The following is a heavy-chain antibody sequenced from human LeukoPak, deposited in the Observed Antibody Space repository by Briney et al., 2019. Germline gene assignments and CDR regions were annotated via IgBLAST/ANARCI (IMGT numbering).Heavy chain of an antibody. D-gene: IGHD5-18*01. J-gene: IGHJ4*02. CDR2: ISYNGGST. CDR3: ARGFWLQGDFDY. Sequence: GGSLRLSCAASGFTFDDYGMSWVRQAPGKGLEWVSGISYNGGSTGYADSAKGRFTISRDNAKNSLYLQMYSLRADDTALYYCARGFWLQGDFDYWGRGTLVTVSS. V-gene: IGHV3-20*04. CDR1: GFTFDDYG.